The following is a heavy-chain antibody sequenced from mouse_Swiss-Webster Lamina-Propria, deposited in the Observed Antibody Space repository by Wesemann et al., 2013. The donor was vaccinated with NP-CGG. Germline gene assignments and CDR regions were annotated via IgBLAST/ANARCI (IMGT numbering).Heavy chain of an antibody. V-gene: IGHV3-6*02. CDR1: GYSITSGYY. CDR3: ARYYYGSSYDAMDY. Sequence: DVQLQESGPGLVKPSQSLSLTCSVTGYSITSGYYWNWIRQFPGNKLEWMGYISYDGSNNYNPSLKNRISITRDTSKNQFFLKLNSVTTEDTATYYCARYYYGSSYDAMDYWGQRNLSHRLL. D-gene: IGHD1-1*01. CDR2: ISYDGSN. J-gene: IGHJ4*01.